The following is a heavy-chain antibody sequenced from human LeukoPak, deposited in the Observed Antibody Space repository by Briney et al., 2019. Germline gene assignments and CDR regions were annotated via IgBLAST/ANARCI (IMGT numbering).Heavy chain of an antibody. Sequence: SETLSLTCAVYGGSFSGYYWSWIRQPPGKGLEWIGEINHSGSTNYNPSLKSRVTISVDTSKNQFSLKLSSVTAADTAVYYCARRPIRGLVRLSWFDPWGQGTLVTVSS. D-gene: IGHD2/OR15-2a*01. V-gene: IGHV4-34*01. CDR2: INHSGST. CDR3: ARRPIRGLVRLSWFDP. CDR1: GGSFSGYY. J-gene: IGHJ5*02.